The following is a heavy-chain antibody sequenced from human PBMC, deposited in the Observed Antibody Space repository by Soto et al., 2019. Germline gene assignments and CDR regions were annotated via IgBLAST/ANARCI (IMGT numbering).Heavy chain of an antibody. J-gene: IGHJ6*03. Sequence: GGSLRLSCAASGFTFSNAWMSWVRQAPGKGLEWVGRIKSKTDGGTTDYAAPVKGRFTISREESKNTLYLQMNSLKTEDTAVYYCTTTRNPYCSSTSCYALYYMDVWGKGTTVTVSS. CDR1: GFTFSNAW. CDR3: TTTRNPYCSSTSCYALYYMDV. CDR2: IKSKTDGGTT. D-gene: IGHD2-2*01. V-gene: IGHV3-15*01.